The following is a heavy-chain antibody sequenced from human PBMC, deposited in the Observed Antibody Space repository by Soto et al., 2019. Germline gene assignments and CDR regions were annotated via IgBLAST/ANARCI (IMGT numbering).Heavy chain of an antibody. J-gene: IGHJ5*02. D-gene: IGHD2-2*01. CDR2: FDPEDGET. Sequence: ASVKVSCKVSGYTLTELSMHWVRQAPGKGLEWMGGFDPEDGETVYAQKFQGRVTMTEDTSTDTAYMELSSLRSEDTAVYYCATFFPVVPAARWFDPWGQGTLVTVSS. CDR1: GYTLTELS. CDR3: ATFFPVVPAARWFDP. V-gene: IGHV1-24*01.